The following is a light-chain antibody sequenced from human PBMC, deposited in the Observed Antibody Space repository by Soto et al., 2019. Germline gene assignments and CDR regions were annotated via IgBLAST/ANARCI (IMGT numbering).Light chain of an antibody. J-gene: IGLJ1*01. CDR3: SSYTSSSTSSYV. Sequence: QPVLTQPASVSGSPGQSITISCTGTSSDVGGYNYVSWYQQHPGKAPKLMIYDVSNRPSGVSNRFSGSKSGNTASLAISGLQAEDEADYYCSSYTSSSTSSYVFGTGTKVTVL. V-gene: IGLV2-14*01. CDR1: SSDVGGYNY. CDR2: DVS.